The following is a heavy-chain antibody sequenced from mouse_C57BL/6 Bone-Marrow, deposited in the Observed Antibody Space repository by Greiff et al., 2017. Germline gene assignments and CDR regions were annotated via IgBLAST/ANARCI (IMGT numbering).Heavy chain of an antibody. J-gene: IGHJ1*03. D-gene: IGHD1-1*01. CDR2: INYDGSST. Sequence: EVQLQESEGGLVQPGSSMKLSCTASGFTFSDYYMAWVRQVPEKGLEWVANINYDGSSTYYLDSLKSRFIISRDNAKNILYLQMSSLKSEDTATYYCARGPPYYYGSSQGYFDVWGTGTTVTVSS. CDR3: ARGPPYYYGSSQGYFDV. CDR1: GFTFSDYY. V-gene: IGHV5-16*01.